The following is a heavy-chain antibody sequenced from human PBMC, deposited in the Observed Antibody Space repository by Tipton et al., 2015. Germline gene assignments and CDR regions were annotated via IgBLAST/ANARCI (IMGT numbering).Heavy chain of an antibody. CDR1: GFTFSTYS. J-gene: IGHJ6*02. CDR3: ARERLVVVAAKYYYFDMDV. D-gene: IGHD2-15*01. Sequence: SLRLSCAASGFTFSTYSMNWVRQAPGKGLEWVSSISSSSSYIYYADSVKGRFTISRDNAKNSLYLQMNSLRAEDSAVYYCARERLVVVAAKYYYFDMDVWGQGTTVTVSS. V-gene: IGHV3-21*01. CDR2: ISSSSSYI.